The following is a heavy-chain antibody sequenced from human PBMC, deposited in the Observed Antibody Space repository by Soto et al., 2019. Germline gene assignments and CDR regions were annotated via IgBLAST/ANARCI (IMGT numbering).Heavy chain of an antibody. D-gene: IGHD3-3*01. CDR1: GYTFRNYG. CDR3: ARDLVSCSDFWRAYNGGYFDY. J-gene: IGHJ4*02. V-gene: IGHV1-18*01. Sequence: ASVKVSCKASGYTFRNYGITWVRQAPGQGLEWMAWISPYNGNTNYAQDLQGRVTMTTDTSTSTAYMELRSLKSEDTVMYYCARDLVSCSDFWRAYNGGYFDYWGQGTLVTVSS. CDR2: ISPYNGNT.